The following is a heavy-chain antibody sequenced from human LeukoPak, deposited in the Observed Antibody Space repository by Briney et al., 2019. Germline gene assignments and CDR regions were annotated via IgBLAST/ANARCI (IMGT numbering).Heavy chain of an antibody. J-gene: IGHJ4*02. V-gene: IGHV4-39*07. CDR1: GGSISSSSYY. Sequence: SETLSLTCTVSGGSISSSSYYWGWIRQPPGKGLEWIGSIYYSGSTYYNPSLKSRVTISVDTSKNQFSLKLSAVTAADTAVYYCARGAILGYCSSTSCYADYFDYWGQGTLVTVSS. CDR2: IYYSGST. D-gene: IGHD2-2*01. CDR3: ARGAILGYCSSTSCYADYFDY.